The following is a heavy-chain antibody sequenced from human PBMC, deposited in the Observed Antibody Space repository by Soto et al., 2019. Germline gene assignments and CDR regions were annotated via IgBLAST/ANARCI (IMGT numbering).Heavy chain of an antibody. V-gene: IGHV1-69*13. Sequence: SVKVSCKASGGTFSSYAISWVRQAPGQGLEWMGGIIPIFGTANYAQKFQGRVTITADESTSTAYMELSSLRSEDTAVYYCARGWDCSGCSCSPPYYYYYGMDVWGQGTTVTVSS. CDR1: GGTFSSYA. J-gene: IGHJ6*02. D-gene: IGHD2-15*01. CDR2: IIPIFGTA. CDR3: ARGWDCSGCSCSPPYYYYYGMDV.